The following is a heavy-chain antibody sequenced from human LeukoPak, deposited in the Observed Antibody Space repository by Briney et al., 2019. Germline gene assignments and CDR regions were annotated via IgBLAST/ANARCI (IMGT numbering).Heavy chain of an antibody. V-gene: IGHV4-39*01. CDR3: ARLPTGFPNWFAP. D-gene: IGHD4-17*01. J-gene: IGHJ5*02. CDR2: ISYGGNT. Sequence: GSLRLSCAASGFTVSSNYMSWVRQPPGKGLEWIGTISYGGNTYYNPSLESRVTISVDTSKSQFSLSLSSVTAADTAVYYCARLPTGFPNWFAPWGQGILVTVSS. CDR1: GFTVSSNY.